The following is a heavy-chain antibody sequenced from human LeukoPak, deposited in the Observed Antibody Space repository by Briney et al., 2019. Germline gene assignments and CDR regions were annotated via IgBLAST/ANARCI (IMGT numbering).Heavy chain of an antibody. CDR3: AGVQVDNGDLGWFDP. D-gene: IGHD4-17*01. CDR1: GGSISTYY. V-gene: IGHV4-4*07. CDR2: IYSSGST. J-gene: IGHJ5*02. Sequence: SETLSLTCTVSGGSISTYYWSWIRQPAGKGLEWIGRIYSSGSTNYDPSLESRVSMSVDTSKNQFSLKLSSVTAADTAVYYCAGVQVDNGDLGWFDPWGQGTLVTVSS.